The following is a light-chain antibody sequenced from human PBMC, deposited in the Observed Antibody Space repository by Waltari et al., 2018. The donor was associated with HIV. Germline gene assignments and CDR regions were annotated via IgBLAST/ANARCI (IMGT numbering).Light chain of an antibody. CDR1: TRDIGGSNF. CDR3: TSYRSINNLV. J-gene: IGLJ1*01. CDR2: DVT. Sequence: QSALTQPASVSGSPGQSITISCAGTTRDIGGSNFFPWYQQHPGKAPKLIIYDVTYRPSGVSSRFSGSKSGNTASLTVSGLQPEDEADYYCTSYRSINNLVFGDATKVTVL. V-gene: IGLV2-14*03.